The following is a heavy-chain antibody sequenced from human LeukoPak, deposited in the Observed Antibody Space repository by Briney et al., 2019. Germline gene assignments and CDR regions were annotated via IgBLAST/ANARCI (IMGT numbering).Heavy chain of an antibody. CDR1: GGTFSSYT. Sequence: SSVKVSCKASGGTFSSYTISWVRQAPGQGLEWMGRIIPILGIANYARKFQGRVTITADKSTSTAYMELSSLRSGDTAVYYCASFPGIAAAGTFNYYYYYMDVWGKGTTVTVSS. J-gene: IGHJ6*03. D-gene: IGHD6-13*01. CDR2: IIPILGIA. CDR3: ASFPGIAAAGTFNYYYYYMDV. V-gene: IGHV1-69*02.